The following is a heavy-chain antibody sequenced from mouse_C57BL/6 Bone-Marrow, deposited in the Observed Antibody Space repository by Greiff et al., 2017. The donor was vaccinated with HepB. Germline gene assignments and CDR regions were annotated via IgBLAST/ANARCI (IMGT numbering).Heavy chain of an antibody. CDR1: GYTFTDYY. CDR3: ASYYGSSDAWFAY. D-gene: IGHD1-1*01. V-gene: IGHV1-26*01. CDR2: INPNNGGT. J-gene: IGHJ3*01. Sequence: EVQLQQSGPELVKPGASVKISCKASGYTFTDYYMNWVKQSHGKSLEWIGDINPNNGGTSYNQKFKGKATLTVDKSSSTAYMELRSLTSEDSAVYYCASYYGSSDAWFAYWGQGTLVTVSA.